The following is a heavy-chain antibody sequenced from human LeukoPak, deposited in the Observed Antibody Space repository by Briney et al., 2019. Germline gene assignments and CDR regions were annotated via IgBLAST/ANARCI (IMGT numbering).Heavy chain of an antibody. V-gene: IGHV1-2*02. CDR3: ARANSDGYSTYFDS. J-gene: IGHJ4*02. CDR2: IKPNSGGT. D-gene: IGHD5-24*01. Sequence: GASVKVSCKASGYTFSGYYIHWVRQAPGQGLEWMGWIKPNSGGTHFTQKFQGRVTMTRDTSISTAYMELSRLKSDDTAVYYCARANSDGYSTYFDSWGQGTLVTVSS. CDR1: GYTFSGYY.